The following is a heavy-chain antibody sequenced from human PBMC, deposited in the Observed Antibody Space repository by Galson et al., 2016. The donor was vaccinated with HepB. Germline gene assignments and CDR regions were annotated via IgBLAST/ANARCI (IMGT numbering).Heavy chain of an antibody. D-gene: IGHD2-21*01. CDR1: GGSISDGHW. J-gene: IGHJ2*01. V-gene: IGHV4-4*02. Sequence: ETLSLTCAVSGGSISDGHWWTWVRQTPGKGLEWIGEIYHTGATNYNPSLESRVTISIDKSKSQFSLNLSSVTAADTAMYYCARGTVAVLATAGGIWYYDLWGRGSLVSVSS. CDR2: IYHTGAT. CDR3: ARGTVAVLATAGGIWYYDL.